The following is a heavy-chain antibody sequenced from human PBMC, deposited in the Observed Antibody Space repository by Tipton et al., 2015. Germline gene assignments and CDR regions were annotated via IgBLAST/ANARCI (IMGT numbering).Heavy chain of an antibody. J-gene: IGHJ4*02. CDR1: GYSNTEYYSGFW. V-gene: IGHV5-51*01. Sequence: VQLVQSGAEVKKVGESLKISCKASGYSNTEYYSGFWIAWVRQMPGKGLEWMGSIYPGDSDTRYSPSFQGQVTISVDRSISTAYLQWSSLKASDTAMYYCARQSGGYYAYFDYWGQGALVTVSS. D-gene: IGHD3-22*01. CDR2: IYPGDSDT. CDR3: ARQSGGYYAYFDY.